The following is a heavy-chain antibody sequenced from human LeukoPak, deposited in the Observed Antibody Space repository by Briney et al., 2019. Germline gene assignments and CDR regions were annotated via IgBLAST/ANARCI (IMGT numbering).Heavy chain of an antibody. CDR3: AAFSHKGV. CDR1: GFTFSSYE. V-gene: IGHV3-48*03. CDR2: ISSSGATI. J-gene: IGHJ6*02. D-gene: IGHD3-3*02. Sequence: GGSLRLSCAASGFTFSSYEMNWVRQAPGKGLEWVSYISSSGATIYYADSVKARFTISRDNAKNSLYLQMNSLRAEDTAVYYCAAFSHKGVWGQGTTVTVSS.